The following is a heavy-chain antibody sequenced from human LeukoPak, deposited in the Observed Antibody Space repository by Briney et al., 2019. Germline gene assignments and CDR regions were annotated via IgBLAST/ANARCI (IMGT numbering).Heavy chain of an antibody. CDR2: IKQDGSEI. J-gene: IGHJ4*02. Sequence: GGSLRLSCAASGFTFSNYWMGWVRQAPGKGLEWVANIKQDGSEIYYVDSVKGRFTISRDNAKNSLYLQMNSLRAEDTAVYYCARDRGYSGYDCHDYWGQGTLVTVSS. CDR1: GFTFSNYW. CDR3: ARDRGYSGYDCHDY. D-gene: IGHD5-12*01. V-gene: IGHV3-7*01.